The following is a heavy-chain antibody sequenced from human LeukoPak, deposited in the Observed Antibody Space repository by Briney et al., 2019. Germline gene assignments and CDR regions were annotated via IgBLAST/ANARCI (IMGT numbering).Heavy chain of an antibody. Sequence: GGSLRLSCAASGFTFSSYWMSWVRQAPGKGLEWVANMKQDRSEKYYVDSVKGRFTISRDNAKNSLYLQMNSLRAEDTAVYYCARDLFTVATVWEHAFDIWGQGTMVTVSS. CDR1: GFTFSSYW. V-gene: IGHV3-7*01. J-gene: IGHJ3*02. D-gene: IGHD4-17*01. CDR2: MKQDRSEK. CDR3: ARDLFTVATVWEHAFDI.